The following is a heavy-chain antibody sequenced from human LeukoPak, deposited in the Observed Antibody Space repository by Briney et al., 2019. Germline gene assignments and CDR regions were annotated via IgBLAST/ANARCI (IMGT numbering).Heavy chain of an antibody. CDR3: ARGGSHDFQNNYYYYGMDV. CDR2: INHSGST. Sequence: PSETLSLTCAVYGGSFSGYYWSWIRQPPGKGLEWIGEINHSGSTNYNPSLKSRVTISVDTSKNQFSLKLSSVTAADTAVYYCARGGSHDFQNNYYYYGMDVWGQGTTVTVSS. J-gene: IGHJ6*02. CDR1: GGSFSGYY. V-gene: IGHV4-34*01. D-gene: IGHD3-3*01.